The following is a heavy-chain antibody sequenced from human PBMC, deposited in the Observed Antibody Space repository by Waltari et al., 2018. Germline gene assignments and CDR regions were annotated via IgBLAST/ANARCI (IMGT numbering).Heavy chain of an antibody. D-gene: IGHD6-13*01. CDR2: IYPGDSYT. Sequence: EVQLVQSGAEVKKPGDSLKISCKGSGYSFSNYWIGWVRQLPGKGLEWMGFIYPGDSYTRYSPSFQGQVTISADKSISTAYLQWSSLKASDTALFYCARQISGIASGMDVWGQGTTVTVSS. J-gene: IGHJ6*02. CDR1: GYSFSNYW. V-gene: IGHV5-51*01. CDR3: ARQISGIASGMDV.